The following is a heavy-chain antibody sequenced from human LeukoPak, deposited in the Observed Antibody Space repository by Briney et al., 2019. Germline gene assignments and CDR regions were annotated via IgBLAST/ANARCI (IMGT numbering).Heavy chain of an antibody. CDR2: INSDGSST. V-gene: IGHV3-74*01. CDR1: GFTFSSYW. CDR3: IGDQYSGYGRAFDI. J-gene: IGHJ3*02. Sequence: GGSLRLSCAASGFTFSSYWMHWVRQAPGKGLVWVSRINSDGSSTTYADSVKGRFTISRDNAENALYLEANSLRADDTAVYYCIGDQYSGYGRAFDIWGQGTMVTVSS. D-gene: IGHD5-12*01.